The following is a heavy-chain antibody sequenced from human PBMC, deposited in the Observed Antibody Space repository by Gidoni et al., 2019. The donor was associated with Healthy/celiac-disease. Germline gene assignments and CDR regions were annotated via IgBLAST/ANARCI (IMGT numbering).Heavy chain of an antibody. Sequence: EVQLVESGGGLVQPGGSLRLSCAASGFTFSSYSMNWFRQAPGKGLEWVSYISSSSSTIYYADSVKGRFTISRDNAKNSLYLQMNSLRDEDTAVYYCARDAYTTNYYDSSGYYSPPLDYWGQGTLVTVSS. CDR3: ARDAYTTNYYDSSGYYSPPLDY. V-gene: IGHV3-48*02. D-gene: IGHD3-22*01. CDR2: ISSSSSTI. CDR1: GFTFSSYS. J-gene: IGHJ4*02.